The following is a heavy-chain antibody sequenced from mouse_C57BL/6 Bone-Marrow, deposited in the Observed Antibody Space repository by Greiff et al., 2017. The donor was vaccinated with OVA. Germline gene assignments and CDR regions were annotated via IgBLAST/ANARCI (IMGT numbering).Heavy chain of an antibody. Sequence: VQRVESGPGLVQPSQCLSITCTVSGFSLTSYGVHWVRQSPGKGLEWLGVIWRGGSTDYNAAFISRLSISKDNAKSQVFFKMNCLQADDTAIYYCARDLSAMDYWGQGTSVTVSS. CDR3: ARDLSAMDY. CDR1: GFSLTSYG. CDR2: IWRGGST. V-gene: IGHV2-2*01. J-gene: IGHJ4*01. D-gene: IGHD1-1*01.